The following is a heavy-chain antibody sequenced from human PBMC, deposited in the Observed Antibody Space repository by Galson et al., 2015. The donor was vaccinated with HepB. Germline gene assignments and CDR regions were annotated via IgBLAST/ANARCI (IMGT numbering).Heavy chain of an antibody. Sequence: LRLSCAASGFTFSDHYMDWVRQAPGKGLEWVGRSRNKANSYTTEYAASVKGRLTISRDDSKNSLFLQMNSLKTEDRAVYYCTRGYYGMDVWGQGTTVTVSS. CDR3: TRGYYGMDV. CDR2: SRNKANSYTT. J-gene: IGHJ6*02. V-gene: IGHV3-72*01. CDR1: GFTFSDHY.